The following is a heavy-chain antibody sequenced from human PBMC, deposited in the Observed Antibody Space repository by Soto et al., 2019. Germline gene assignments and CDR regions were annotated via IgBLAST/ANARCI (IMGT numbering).Heavy chain of an antibody. CDR1: GFTFSSYA. Sequence: PGGSLRLSCAASGFTFSSYAMHWVRQAPGKGLEWVAVISYDGSNKYYADSVKGRFTISRDNSKNTLYLQMNSLRAEDTAVYYCARGRYDFWSGYYTAYYYYGMDVWGKETTVTVSS. J-gene: IGHJ6*04. CDR3: ARGRYDFWSGYYTAYYYYGMDV. D-gene: IGHD3-3*01. CDR2: ISYDGSNK. V-gene: IGHV3-30-3*01.